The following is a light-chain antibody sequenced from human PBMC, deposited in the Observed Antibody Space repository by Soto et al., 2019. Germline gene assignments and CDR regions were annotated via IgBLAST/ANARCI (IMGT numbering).Light chain of an antibody. V-gene: IGKV3-20*01. J-gene: IGKJ1*01. CDR3: HQYGSSTRT. Sequence: EIGLTQSPGTLSLSPGERATLSCRASQSVSNNYLAWYQQKPGQAPRLLIYGASSRATGIPDRFSGSGSGTDFTLTISRLEPEDFAVYYCHQYGSSTRTFGQGTKVDIK. CDR1: QSVSNNY. CDR2: GAS.